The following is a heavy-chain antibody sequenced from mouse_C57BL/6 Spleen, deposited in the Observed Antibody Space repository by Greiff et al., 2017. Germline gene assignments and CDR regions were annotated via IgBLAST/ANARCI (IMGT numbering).Heavy chain of an antibody. Sequence: ESGPGLVKPSQSLSLTCSVTGYSITSGYYWNWIRQFPGNKLEWMGYISYDGSNNYNPSLKNRISITRDTSKNQFFLKLNSVTTEDTATYYCARIPHGLYFDYWGQGTTLTVSS. J-gene: IGHJ2*01. CDR3: ARIPHGLYFDY. CDR2: ISYDGSN. CDR1: GYSITSGYY. V-gene: IGHV3-6*01.